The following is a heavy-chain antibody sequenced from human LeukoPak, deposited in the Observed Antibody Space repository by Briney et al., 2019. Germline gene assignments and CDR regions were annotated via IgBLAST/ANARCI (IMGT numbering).Heavy chain of an antibody. CDR2: ISAYNGNT. V-gene: IGHV1-18*01. J-gene: IGHJ6*02. CDR1: GYTFTSYG. Sequence: ASVKVSCKASGYTFTSYGISWVRQAPGQGLEWMGWISAYNGNTNYAQKLQGRVTMTTDTSTSTAYMELRSLRSDDTAVYYCARDYYGSGIYRWAYYYYYGMDVWGRGTTVTVSS. D-gene: IGHD3-10*01. CDR3: ARDYYGSGIYRWAYYYYYGMDV.